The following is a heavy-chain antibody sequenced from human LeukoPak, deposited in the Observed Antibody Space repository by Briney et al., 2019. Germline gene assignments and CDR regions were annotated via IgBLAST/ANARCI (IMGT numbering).Heavy chain of an antibody. CDR3: ARDPSGSFFNWFDP. V-gene: IGHV4-59*01. Sequence: SETLSLTCSVSGDSITMYYWTWIRQPPGKGLEWVGYIYYSGGTNYNPSLKSRVTISVDTSKNQFSLKLRSVTAADTAVYYYARDPSGSFFNWFDPWGQGTLVTVSS. D-gene: IGHD1-26*01. CDR1: GDSITMYY. J-gene: IGHJ5*02. CDR2: IYYSGGT.